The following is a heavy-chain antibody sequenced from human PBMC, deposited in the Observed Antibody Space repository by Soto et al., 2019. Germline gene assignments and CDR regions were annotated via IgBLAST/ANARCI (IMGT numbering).Heavy chain of an antibody. V-gene: IGHV4-59*08. Sequence: QLQLQESGPGLVKPSETLSLTCPVSGGSISGYYWSWIRQPPGKGLEWIAFIHYTGSSNSNPSLERRVTMTIDTSKNQCSLKLSSVTAADTAVYYCARHSNEYRKSLDNWGQGTLVTVS. CDR2: IHYTGSS. J-gene: IGHJ4*02. CDR3: ARHSNEYRKSLDN. D-gene: IGHD4-4*01. CDR1: GGSISGYY.